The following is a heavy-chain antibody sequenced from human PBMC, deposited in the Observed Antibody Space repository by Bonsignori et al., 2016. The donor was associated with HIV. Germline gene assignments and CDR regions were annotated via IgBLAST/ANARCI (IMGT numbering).Heavy chain of an antibody. CDR2: INHSGST. V-gene: IGHV4-34*01. Sequence: SETLSLTCAVYGGSFSGYYWSWIRQPPGKGLEWIGEINHSGSTNYNPSLKSRVTISVDTSKNQFSLKLSSVTAADTAVYYCARAPYYYDSSGHIGGGYYYYYYYMDVWGKGTTVTVSS. J-gene: IGHJ6*03. CDR1: GGSFSGYY. CDR3: ARAPYYYDSSGHIGGGYYYYYYYMDV. D-gene: IGHD3-22*01.